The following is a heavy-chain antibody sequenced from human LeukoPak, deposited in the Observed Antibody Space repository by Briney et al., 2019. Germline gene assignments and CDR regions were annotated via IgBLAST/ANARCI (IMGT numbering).Heavy chain of an antibody. D-gene: IGHD3-16*01. V-gene: IGHV3-30*04. J-gene: IGHJ4*02. CDR2: ISYDGSNK. CDR3: ARTYDQNDY. Sequence: GGSLRLSCAASGFTFSSYAMHWVRQAPGKGLEWVAVISYDGSNKYYADSVKGRFTISRDNSKNTLYLQMNSLRAKDTAVYYCARTYDQNDYWGQGTLVTVSS. CDR1: GFTFSSYA.